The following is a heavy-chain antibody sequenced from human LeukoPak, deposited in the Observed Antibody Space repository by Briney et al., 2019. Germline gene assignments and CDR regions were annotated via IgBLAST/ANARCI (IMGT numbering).Heavy chain of an antibody. CDR2: IYYSGST. CDR3: ARGGGIVVVPAASAAREYSSGWYPD. CDR1: GGSISSSSYY. Sequence: SETLSLTCTVSGGSISSSSYYWGWIRQPPGKGLEWIGSIYYSGSTYYNPSLKSRVTISVDTSKNQFSLKLSSVTAADTAVYYCARGGGIVVVPAASAAREYSSGWYPDWGQGTLVTVSS. V-gene: IGHV4-39*01. D-gene: IGHD2-2*01. J-gene: IGHJ4*02.